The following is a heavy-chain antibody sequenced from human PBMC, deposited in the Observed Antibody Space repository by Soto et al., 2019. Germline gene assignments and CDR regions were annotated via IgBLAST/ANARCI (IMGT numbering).Heavy chain of an antibody. J-gene: IGHJ4*02. Sequence: QVQLVQSGAEVKKPGASVKVSCKASGYTFTSYYINWVRQAPGQGREWMGWMNPNSGNTGYAQKYQVRVTMTRNTSISTAYMELSSRRSEDTDGYYCDRTLYVDNVAYWGQGTLFTVSS. CDR3: DRTLYVDNVAY. CDR1: GYTFTSYY. D-gene: IGHD4-17*01. V-gene: IGHV1-8*01. CDR2: MNPNSGNT.